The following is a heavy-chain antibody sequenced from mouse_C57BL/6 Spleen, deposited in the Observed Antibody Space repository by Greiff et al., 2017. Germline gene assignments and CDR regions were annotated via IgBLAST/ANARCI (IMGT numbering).Heavy chain of an antibody. Sequence: QVQLQQPGAELVRPGSSVKLSCKASGYTFTSYWMHWVKQRPIQGLEWIGNIDPSDSETHYNQKFKDKATLTVDKSSSTAYMQLSSLTSEDSAVYYCARETYYGSSYFDYWGQGTTLTVAS. V-gene: IGHV1-52*01. D-gene: IGHD1-1*01. CDR2: IDPSDSET. CDR1: GYTFTSYW. CDR3: ARETYYGSSYFDY. J-gene: IGHJ2*01.